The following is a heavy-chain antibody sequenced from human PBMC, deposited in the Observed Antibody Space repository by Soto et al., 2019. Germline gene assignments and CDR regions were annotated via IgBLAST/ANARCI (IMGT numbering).Heavy chain of an antibody. CDR1: GFKFDDYG. D-gene: IGHD6-19*01. V-gene: IGHV3-9*01. CDR3: VKDALTAVAFFFDY. CDR2: LSKDSLSI. J-gene: IGHJ4*01. Sequence: EVQLVESGGGLIQPGGSLRLSCVASGFKFDDYGMHWVRHTPGKGLEWIAGLSKDSLSISYGASMKGRFTISRDNAKNSLYLQLNSPRPEDTALYYRVKDALTAVAFFFDYWGRGALVTVSS.